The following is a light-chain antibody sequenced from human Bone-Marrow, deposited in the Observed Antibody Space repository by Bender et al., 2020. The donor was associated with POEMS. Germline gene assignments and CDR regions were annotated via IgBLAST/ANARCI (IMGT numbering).Light chain of an antibody. CDR1: SSDIGGYNF. V-gene: IGLV2-14*01. CDR3: SSYSSTTDLKWV. Sequence: QSALTQPASVSGSPGQSITISCTGTSSDIGGYNFVSWYQHHPGKAPKVIVYQVTTRPSGMSNRFSGSKDGNTASLTISGLQAEDEADYYCSSYSSTTDLKWVFGGGTKLTVL. CDR2: QVT. J-gene: IGLJ3*02.